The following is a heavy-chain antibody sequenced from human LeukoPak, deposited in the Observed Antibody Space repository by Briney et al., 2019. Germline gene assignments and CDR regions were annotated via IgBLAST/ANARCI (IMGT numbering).Heavy chain of an antibody. Sequence: ALVKVSCKASGYTFTSYDINWVRQATGQGLEWMGWMNPNSGNTGYAQKFQGRVTMTRNTSISTAYMELSSLRSEDTAVYYCATSVEMATITTPTEWGQGTLVTVSS. V-gene: IGHV1-8*01. J-gene: IGHJ4*02. CDR2: MNPNSGNT. CDR3: ATSVEMATITTPTE. CDR1: GYTFTSYD. D-gene: IGHD5-24*01.